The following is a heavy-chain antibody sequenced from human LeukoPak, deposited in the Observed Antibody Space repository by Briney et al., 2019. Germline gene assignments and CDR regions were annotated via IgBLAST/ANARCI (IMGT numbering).Heavy chain of an antibody. CDR1: GGSINRYY. CDR2: IYSNGSP. Sequence: TSETLSLTCSVSGGSINRYYFSWIRQPAGKGLEWIGRIYSNGSPDYNPSLKSRVTMSVDTSKNEVSLKLSSVTAADTAVYYCARAHASAYFDVFDIWGQGTMVTVSS. J-gene: IGHJ3*02. D-gene: IGHD2-8*01. CDR3: ARAHASAYFDVFDI. V-gene: IGHV4-4*07.